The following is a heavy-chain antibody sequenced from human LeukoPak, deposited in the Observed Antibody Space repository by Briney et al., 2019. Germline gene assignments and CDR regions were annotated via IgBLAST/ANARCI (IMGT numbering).Heavy chain of an antibody. CDR3: AKGSGSQPPYYFDY. V-gene: IGHV3-9*01. J-gene: IGHJ4*02. CDR1: GFIFDDYA. Sequence: GGSLRLSCAASGFIFDDYAMHWVRQAPGKGLEWVSGISWSSGSIGYADSVKGRFTISRDTAKNSLYLQMNSLRPEDTALYYCAKGSGSQPPYYFDYWGQGTLVTVSS. CDR2: ISWSSGSI. D-gene: IGHD3-10*01.